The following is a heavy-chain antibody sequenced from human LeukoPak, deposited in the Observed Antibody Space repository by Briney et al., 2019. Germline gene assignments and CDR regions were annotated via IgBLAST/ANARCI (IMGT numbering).Heavy chain of an antibody. CDR3: ARVYGSGIDTYFDY. D-gene: IGHD3-10*01. V-gene: IGHV3-48*01. CDR2: ISSSSSTI. Sequence: GGSLRLSCVASGFTFSSYSMNWVRQAPGKGLEWLSYISSSSSTIYYAGSVKGRFIISRDNSKNTLYLQMNSLRAEDTAVYYCARVYGSGIDTYFDYWGQGTLVTVSS. J-gene: IGHJ4*02. CDR1: GFTFSSYS.